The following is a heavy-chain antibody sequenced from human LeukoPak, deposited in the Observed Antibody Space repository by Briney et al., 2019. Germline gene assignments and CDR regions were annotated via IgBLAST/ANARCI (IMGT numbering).Heavy chain of an antibody. D-gene: IGHD3-10*01. V-gene: IGHV3-7*01. CDR2: IKQDGSEK. Sequence: GGSLRLSCAASGFTFSSYWMSWVRQAPGKGLEWVANIKQDGSEKYYVDSVKGRFTISRDNAKNSLYLQMNSLRAEDTAVYYCARTMVRGPLYYFDYWGRGTLGTVSS. CDR1: GFTFSSYW. CDR3: ARTMVRGPLYYFDY. J-gene: IGHJ4*02.